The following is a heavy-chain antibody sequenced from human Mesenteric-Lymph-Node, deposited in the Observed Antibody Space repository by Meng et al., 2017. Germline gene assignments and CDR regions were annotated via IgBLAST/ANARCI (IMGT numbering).Heavy chain of an antibody. V-gene: IGHV3-30*01. CDR1: GFTFSSYA. J-gene: IGHJ4*02. CDR2: ISFDGSDK. Sequence: GGSLRLSCAASGFTFSSYAMHWVRQAPGKGLEWVALISFDGSDKFYADSVKGRFIISRDNSKNTLYLQMNSLRAEDTAVYYCATEGVVVITRGIDYWGQGTLVTVSS. CDR3: ATEGVVVITRGIDY. D-gene: IGHD3-22*01.